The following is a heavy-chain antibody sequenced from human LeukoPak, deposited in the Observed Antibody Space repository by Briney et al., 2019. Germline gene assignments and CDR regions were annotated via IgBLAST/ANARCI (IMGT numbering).Heavy chain of an antibody. V-gene: IGHV1-69*02. J-gene: IGHJ4*02. D-gene: IGHD2-2*01. CDR2: IIPILGIA. CDR1: GGTFSSYT. CDR3: ARVAAAMNDY. Sequence: ASVKVSCKASGGTFSSYTISWVRQAPGQGVEWMGRIIPILGIANYAQKFQGRVTITADKSTSTAYMELSSLRSEDTAVYYCARVAAAMNDYWGQGTLVTVSS.